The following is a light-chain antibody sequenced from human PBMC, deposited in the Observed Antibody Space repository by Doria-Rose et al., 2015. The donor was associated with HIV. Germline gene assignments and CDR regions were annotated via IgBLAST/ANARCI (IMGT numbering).Light chain of an antibody. CDR1: QYIGSC. V-gene: IGKV1-8*01. J-gene: IGKJ2*03. CDR2: AAS. Sequence: IQMTQSPPSFSASTGDRVTISCRTSQYIGSCVAWYQQKTGDAPKLLISAASTLQSGVPSRFSGSGAGTDFTLTISCLQSEDFATYYCQQYYTYPYSFGQGTKLEIK. CDR3: QQYYTYPYS.